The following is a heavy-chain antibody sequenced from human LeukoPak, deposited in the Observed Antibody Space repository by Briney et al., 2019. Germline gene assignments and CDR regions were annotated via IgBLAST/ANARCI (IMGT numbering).Heavy chain of an antibody. J-gene: IGHJ4*02. D-gene: IGHD5-18*01. CDR2: IDWDDDK. V-gene: IGHV2-70*11. CDR3: ARNTHSYGYGYFDY. CDR1: GFSLSTSGMC. Sequence: SGPTLVNPTQTLTLTCTFSGFSLSTSGMCVSWIRQPPGKALEWLARIDWDDDKYYSTSLKTRLTISKDTSKNQVVLTMTNMDPVDTATYYCARNTHSYGYGYFDYWGQGTLVTVSS.